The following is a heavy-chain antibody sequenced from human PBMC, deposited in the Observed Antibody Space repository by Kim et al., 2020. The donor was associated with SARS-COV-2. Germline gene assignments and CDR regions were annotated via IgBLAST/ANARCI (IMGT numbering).Heavy chain of an antibody. CDR1: GGSISSYY. CDR2: IYDIGSP. Sequence: SETLSLTCTVSGGSISSYYWSWIRQSPGKGLEWIGLIYDIGSPTYNPSLERRSTISVDSAKRQFYLNLISVTAADTAVYYCAGIRGYINRINFYCYRDVWVKGASVTVSS. D-gene: IGHD5-18*01. V-gene: IGHV4-59*01. CDR3: AGIRGYINRINFYCYRDV. J-gene: IGHJ6*03.